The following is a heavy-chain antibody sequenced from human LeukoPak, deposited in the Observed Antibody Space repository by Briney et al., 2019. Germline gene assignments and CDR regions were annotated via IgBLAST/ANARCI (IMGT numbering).Heavy chain of an antibody. J-gene: IGHJ1*01. D-gene: IGHD6-13*01. CDR1: GFTFTNSW. V-gene: IGHV3-15*07. CDR3: STGGHSK. Sequence: NHGGSLRLSCAASGFTFTNSWMNWVREAPGKGLEWVGRIKSRSDGGTTDYVAPVKGRFTISRDDSKNTLYLQMNSLKSEDTAMYYCSTGGHSKWGQGTLVTVSS. CDR2: IKSRSDGGTT.